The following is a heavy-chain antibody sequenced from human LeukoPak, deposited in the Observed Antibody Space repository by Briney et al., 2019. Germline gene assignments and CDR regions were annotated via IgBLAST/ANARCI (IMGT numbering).Heavy chain of an antibody. V-gene: IGHV1-18*01. CDR3: ARLQTRYSTYDY. CDR1: GYTFTSYG. J-gene: IGHJ4*02. Sequence: ASVKVSCKASGYTFTSYGISWVRQAPGQGLEWMGWISAYNGNTNYTQKLQGRVTMTTDTSTSTAYMELRSLRSDDTAVYYCARLQTRYSTYDYWGQGTLVTVSS. CDR2: ISAYNGNT. D-gene: IGHD5-12*01.